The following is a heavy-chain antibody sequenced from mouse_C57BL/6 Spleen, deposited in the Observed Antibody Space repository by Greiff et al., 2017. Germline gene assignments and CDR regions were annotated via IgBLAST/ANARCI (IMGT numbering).Heavy chain of an antibody. V-gene: IGHV1-20*01. CDR3: ARDSVRNYFDY. D-gene: IGHD2-2*01. J-gene: IGHJ2*01. Sequence: EVMLVESGPELVKPGDSVKISCKASGYSFTGYFMNWVMQSHGKSLEWIGRINPYNGDTFYNQKFKGKATLTVDKSSSTAHMELRSLTSEDSAVYYCARDSVRNYFDYWGQGTTLTVSS. CDR1: GYSFTGYF. CDR2: INPYNGDT.